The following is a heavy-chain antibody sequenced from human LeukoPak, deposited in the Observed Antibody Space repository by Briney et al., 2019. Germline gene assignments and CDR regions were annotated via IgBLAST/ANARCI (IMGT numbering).Heavy chain of an antibody. Sequence: GGSLRLSCAASGFTFSNYWMSWVRQAPGKGLEWVANIKQDGSKRNYVGAVNGRFTISRDNARNSLYLQMNSLRVGDTAVYYCAGRSGSFDYWGQGTLVTVSS. CDR1: GFTFSNYW. V-gene: IGHV3-7*01. CDR3: AGRSGSFDY. CDR2: IKQDGSKR. D-gene: IGHD3-10*01. J-gene: IGHJ4*02.